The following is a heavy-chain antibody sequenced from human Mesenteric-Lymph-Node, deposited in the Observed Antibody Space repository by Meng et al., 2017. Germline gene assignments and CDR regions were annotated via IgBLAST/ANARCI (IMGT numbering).Heavy chain of an antibody. V-gene: IGHV1-2*06. D-gene: IGHD4-11*01. CDR2: IHPNGGGT. CDR3: VRDFRVTDL. Sequence: QGQVGQAWAEVKGPGASVKVSCKASVYTFTGQWIHWVRQATGQGPEWMGRIHPNGGGTNSAQKFQGRITMTTDTSISTAYLELSRLRPDDTAVYYCVRDFRVTDLWGQGTLVTVSS. CDR1: VYTFTGQW. J-gene: IGHJ4*02.